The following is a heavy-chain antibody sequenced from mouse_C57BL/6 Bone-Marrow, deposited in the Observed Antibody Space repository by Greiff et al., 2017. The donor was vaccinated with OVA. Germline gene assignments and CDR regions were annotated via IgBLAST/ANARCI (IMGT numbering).Heavy chain of an antibody. CDR3: ARPYGSRYWYFDV. V-gene: IGHV5-17*01. J-gene: IGHJ1*03. CDR2: ISSGSSTI. CDR1: GFTFSDYG. D-gene: IGHD1-1*01. Sequence: DVKLVESGGGLVKPGGSLKLSCAASGFTFSDYGMHWVRQAPEKGLEWVAYISSGSSTIYYADTVKGRFTISRDNAKNTLFLKMTSLRSEDTAMDYCARPYGSRYWYFDVWGTGTTVTVSS.